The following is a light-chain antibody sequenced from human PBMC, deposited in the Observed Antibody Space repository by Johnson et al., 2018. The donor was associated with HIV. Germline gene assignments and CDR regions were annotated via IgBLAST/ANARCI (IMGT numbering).Light chain of an antibody. Sequence: QPVLTQPPSLSAAPGQRVTISCSGSSSNIGNNYVSWYQQLPGTAPILLVYENHRRPSGIPDRFSVSKSGTSATLDITGLQTGDEADYYCGTWDTSLSASYVFGTGTKVTVL. CDR3: GTWDTSLSASYV. CDR2: ENH. V-gene: IGLV1-51*02. CDR1: SSNIGNNY. J-gene: IGLJ1*01.